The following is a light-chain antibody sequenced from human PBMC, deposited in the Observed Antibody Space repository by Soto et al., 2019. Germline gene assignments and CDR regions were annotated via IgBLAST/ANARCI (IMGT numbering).Light chain of an antibody. Sequence: DIVMTQSPATLSLSPGDSATLSCRTSQNVSNNLAWYQQKPGQAPRLLIYGASSRATGIPDRFSGSGSGTDFTLTISRLEPEDFAVYYCQQYVSPPITFGQGTRLEIK. CDR2: GAS. CDR1: QNVSNN. J-gene: IGKJ5*01. V-gene: IGKV3-20*01. CDR3: QQYVSPPIT.